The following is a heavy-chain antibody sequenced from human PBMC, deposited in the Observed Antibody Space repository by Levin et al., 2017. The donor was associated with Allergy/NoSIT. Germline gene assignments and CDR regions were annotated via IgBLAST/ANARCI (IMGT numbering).Heavy chain of an antibody. J-gene: IGHJ4*02. V-gene: IGHV3-23*01. D-gene: IGHD3-16*01. CDR1: GFTFSSYA. Sequence: GESLKISCAASGFTFSSYAMSWVRQAPGKGLEWVSAISGSGGSTYYADSVKGRFTISRDNSKNTLYLQMNSLRAEDTAVYYCAKRFGYFDYWGQGTLVTVSS. CDR2: ISGSGGST. CDR3: AKRFGYFDY.